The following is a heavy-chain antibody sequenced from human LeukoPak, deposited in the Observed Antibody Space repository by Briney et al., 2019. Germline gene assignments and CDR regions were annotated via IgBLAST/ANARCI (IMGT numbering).Heavy chain of an antibody. V-gene: IGHV3-21*04. CDR1: GFTFSSYS. D-gene: IGHD3-22*01. J-gene: IGHJ3*02. CDR3: ARGRHYYDSSDYYYEGDAFDI. Sequence: GGSLRLSCAASGFTFSSYSMNWVRQAPGKGLEWVSSISSSSSYIYYADSVKGRFTISRDNAKNSLYLQMNSLRAEDAAVYYCARGRHYYDSSDYYYEGDAFDIRGQGTMVTVSS. CDR2: ISSSSSYI.